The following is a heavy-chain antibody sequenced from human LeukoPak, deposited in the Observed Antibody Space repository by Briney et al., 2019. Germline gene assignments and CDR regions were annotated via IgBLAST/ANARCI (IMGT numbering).Heavy chain of an antibody. Sequence: SETLSLTCTVSGGSISTYYWSWIRQPAGKGLEWIGRIYSSGSTNYNPSLKSRVTMSVDTSKNQFSLKLSSVTAADTAVYYCARESRRSYCNEYWGQGTLVTVSS. V-gene: IGHV4-4*07. CDR2: IYSSGST. D-gene: IGHD3-10*01. CDR3: ARESRRSYCNEY. CDR1: GGSISTYY. J-gene: IGHJ4*02.